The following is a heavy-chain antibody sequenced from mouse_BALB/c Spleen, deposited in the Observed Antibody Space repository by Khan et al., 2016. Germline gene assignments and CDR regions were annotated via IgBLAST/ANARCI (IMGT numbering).Heavy chain of an antibody. V-gene: IGHV10-1*02. CDR3: VRQNLRWYFDV. J-gene: IGHJ1*01. CDR2: IRTKSNNLST. Sequence: EVQLVESGGGLVQPKGSLKLSCAASGFTFNTYAMDWVRQAPGKGLEWVARIRTKSNNLSTYYADSVKDRFTISRDDSQSMLYLQMNNVKTEDTVMSYCVRQNLRWYFDVWGAGTTVTVSS. D-gene: IGHD1-1*01. CDR1: GFTFNTYA.